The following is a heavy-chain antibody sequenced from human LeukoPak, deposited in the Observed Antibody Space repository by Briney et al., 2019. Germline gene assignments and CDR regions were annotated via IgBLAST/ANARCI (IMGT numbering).Heavy chain of an antibody. CDR1: GFTFSDYY. J-gene: IGHJ4*02. V-gene: IGHV3-11*05. CDR3: AREDGYSSRWYSDY. CDR2: ISSTSIYT. D-gene: IGHD6-13*01. Sequence: PGGSLRLSCAASGFTFSDYYMSWIRQAPGKALEWLSDISSTSIYTNYADSVKGRFTISRDNAKNSLYLQMNSLRAEDTAVYYCAREDGYSSRWYSDYWGQGTLVTVSS.